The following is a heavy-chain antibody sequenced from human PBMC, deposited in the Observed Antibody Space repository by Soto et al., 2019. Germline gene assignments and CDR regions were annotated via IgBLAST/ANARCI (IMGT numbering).Heavy chain of an antibody. J-gene: IGHJ4*02. Sequence: PVGSLRLSCAASGFTFSDYYMTWIRQAPGKGLEWVSVIYSGGSTYYADSVKGRFTISRDNSKNTLYLQMNSLRAEDTAVYYCARDVVTMVRGVMTDYWGQGTLVTVSS. CDR2: IYSGGST. CDR1: GFTFSDYY. V-gene: IGHV3-53*01. D-gene: IGHD3-10*01. CDR3: ARDVVTMVRGVMTDY.